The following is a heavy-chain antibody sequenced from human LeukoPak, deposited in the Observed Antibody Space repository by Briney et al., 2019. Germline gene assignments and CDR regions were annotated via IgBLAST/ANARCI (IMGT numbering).Heavy chain of an antibody. J-gene: IGHJ3*02. Sequence: GASVKVSCKASGGTFSSYAISWVRQAPGQGLEWMGRIIPIFGTANYAQKFQGRVTITTDESTSTAYMELRSLRSEDTAVYYCARARSSSWPIDAFDIWGQGTMVTVSS. CDR1: GGTFSSYA. CDR3: ARARSSSWPIDAFDI. D-gene: IGHD6-13*01. CDR2: IIPIFGTA. V-gene: IGHV1-69*05.